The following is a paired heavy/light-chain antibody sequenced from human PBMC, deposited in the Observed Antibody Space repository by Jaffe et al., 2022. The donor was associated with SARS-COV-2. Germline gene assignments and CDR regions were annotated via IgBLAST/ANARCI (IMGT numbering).Heavy chain of an antibody. CDR1: GFTFSDYG. Sequence: QVQLVESGGGVVQPGRSLRLSCAASGFTFSDYGLHWVRQAPGKGLEWVAVISNDGSVKYSADSVKGRFTVSRDNSKSTLYLQMNSLRAEDTAVYRCAKGGGSKVNFYVNRWGQGTLVTVSS. CDR3: AKGGGSKVNFYVNR. V-gene: IGHV3-30*18. J-gene: IGHJ5*02. CDR2: ISNDGSVK. D-gene: IGHD2-15*01.
Light chain of an antibody. CDR2: WAS. J-gene: IGKJ2*01. Sequence: DIVMTQSPDSLAVSLGERATINCKSSQSVFDSSSNKNYLAWYQQKPGQVPKLLFYWASTRESGVPDRFSGSGSGTEFTLTISSLQAEDVAFYYCQQYNRIPYTFGQGTKLEIK. V-gene: IGKV4-1*01. CDR3: QQYNRIPYT. CDR1: QSVFDSSSNKNY.